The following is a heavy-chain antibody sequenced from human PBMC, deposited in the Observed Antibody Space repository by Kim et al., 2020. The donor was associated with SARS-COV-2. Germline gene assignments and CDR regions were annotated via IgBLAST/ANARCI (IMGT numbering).Heavy chain of an antibody. CDR1: GFTFSSHA. CDR2: ITFSGGTT. V-gene: IGHV3-23*01. D-gene: IGHD3-22*01. J-gene: IGHJ4*02. CDR3: AKGNSGYYYDY. Sequence: GGSLRLSCAASGFTFSSHAMSWVRQAPGRGLEWVSAITFSGGTTYYADSVKGRFTISRDNSKNTLYLQINSLRAEDTALYYCAKGNSGYYYDYWGQGTLV.